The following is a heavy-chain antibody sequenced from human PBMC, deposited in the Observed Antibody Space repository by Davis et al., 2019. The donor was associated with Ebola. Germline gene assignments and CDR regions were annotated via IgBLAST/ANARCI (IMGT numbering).Heavy chain of an antibody. CDR1: GFIVSDKY. Sequence: PGGSLRLSCAASGFIVSDKYMSWVRQAPGKGLEWVSTYGTSADTYYADSVKGRFTISRDNSKNTLYLQMNGLRVEDTAIYYCAKDNRNIWSELWGQGTMVTVSS. CDR2: YGTSADT. CDR3: AKDNRNIWSEL. D-gene: IGHD2/OR15-2a*01. V-gene: IGHV3-53*01. J-gene: IGHJ3*01.